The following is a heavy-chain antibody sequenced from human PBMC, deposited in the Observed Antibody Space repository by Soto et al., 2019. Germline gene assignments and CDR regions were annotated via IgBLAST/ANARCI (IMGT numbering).Heavy chain of an antibody. CDR2: ISAYNGNT. CDR3: AREMPPPYHYDSSGYPLDY. CDR1: GYTFTSYG. Sequence: GASVKVSCKASGYTFTSYGISGVRQAPGQGLEWMGWISAYNGNTNYAQKLQGRVTMTTDTSTSTAYMELRSLRSDDTGVYYCAREMPPPYHYDSSGYPLDYCGRGNLVAVCS. D-gene: IGHD3-22*01. V-gene: IGHV1-18*04. J-gene: IGHJ4*02.